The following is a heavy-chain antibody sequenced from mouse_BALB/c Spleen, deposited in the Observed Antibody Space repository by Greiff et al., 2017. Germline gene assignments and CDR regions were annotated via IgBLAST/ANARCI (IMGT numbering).Heavy chain of an antibody. J-gene: IGHJ4*01. CDR2: ISCYNGAT. Sequence: LVKTGASVKISCKASGYSFTGYYMHWVKQSHGKSLEWIGYISCYNGATSYNQKFKGKATFTVDTSSSTAYMQFNSLTSEDSAVYYCARGDYYGSYAMDYWGQGTSVTVSS. D-gene: IGHD1-1*01. V-gene: IGHV1S34*01. CDR3: ARGDYYGSYAMDY. CDR1: GYSFTGYY.